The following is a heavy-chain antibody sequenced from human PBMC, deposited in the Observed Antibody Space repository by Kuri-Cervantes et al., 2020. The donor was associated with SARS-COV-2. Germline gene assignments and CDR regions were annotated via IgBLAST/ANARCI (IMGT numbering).Heavy chain of an antibody. CDR2: ISSSSTI. J-gene: IGHJ6*02. D-gene: IGHD1-26*01. V-gene: IGHV3-69-1*01. Sequence: GESLKISCAASGFTFSDYYMNWIRQAPGKGLEWVSYISSSSTIYYADSVKGRFTISRENAKNSLYLQMNSLRDEDTAVYYCARDINLEEGSYAYYYYGMDVWGQGTTVTVSS. CDR1: GFTFSDYY. CDR3: ARDINLEEGSYAYYYYGMDV.